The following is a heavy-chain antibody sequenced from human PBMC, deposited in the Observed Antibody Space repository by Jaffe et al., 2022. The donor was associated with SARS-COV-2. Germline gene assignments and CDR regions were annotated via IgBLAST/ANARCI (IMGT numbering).Heavy chain of an antibody. V-gene: IGHV4-34*01. Sequence: QVQLQQWGAGLLKPSETLSLTCAVYGGSFSGYYWSWIRQPPGKGLEWIGEINHSGSTNYNPSLKSRVTISVDTSKNQFSLKLSSVTAADTAVYYCARDHGGVAGHWGQGTLVTVSS. CDR3: ARDHGGVAGH. D-gene: IGHD6-19*01. CDR2: INHSGST. J-gene: IGHJ4*02. CDR1: GGSFSGYY.